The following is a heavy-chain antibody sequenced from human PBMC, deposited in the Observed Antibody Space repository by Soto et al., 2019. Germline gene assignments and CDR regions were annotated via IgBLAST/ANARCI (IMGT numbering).Heavy chain of an antibody. D-gene: IGHD6-13*01. CDR3: AKARANMYSSSWFFDY. Sequence: QVQLVESGGGVVQPGRSLRLSCAASGFTFSSYGMHWVRQAPGKGLEWVAVISYDGSNKYYADSVKGRFTISRDNSKNTLYLQMNSLRAEDTAVYYCAKARANMYSSSWFFDYWGQGTLVTVSS. CDR1: GFTFSSYG. J-gene: IGHJ4*02. V-gene: IGHV3-30*18. CDR2: ISYDGSNK.